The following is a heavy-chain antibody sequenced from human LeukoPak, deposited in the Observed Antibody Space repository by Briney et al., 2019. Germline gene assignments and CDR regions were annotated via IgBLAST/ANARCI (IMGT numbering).Heavy chain of an antibody. J-gene: IGHJ4*02. CDR2: ISGSGGST. CDR1: GFTFSSSA. Sequence: GGSLRLSCAASGFTFSSSAMRWVRQAPGKGLEWLSTISGSGGSTYYADSVKGRFTISRDNSKNTLFLQMNSLRAEDTAVYYCAKDGPIVSADYWGQGTLVTVSS. V-gene: IGHV3-23*01. CDR3: AKDGPIVSADY. D-gene: IGHD2-2*01.